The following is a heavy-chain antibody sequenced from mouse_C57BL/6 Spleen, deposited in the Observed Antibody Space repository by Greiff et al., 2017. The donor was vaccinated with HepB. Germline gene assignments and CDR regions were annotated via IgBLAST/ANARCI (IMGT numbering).Heavy chain of an antibody. CDR3: ARNRGSDPDGYSFAY. Sequence: VQVVESGPGLVAPSQSLSITCTVSGFSLTSYAISWVRQPPGKGLEWLGVIWTGGGTNYNSALKSRLSISKDNSKSQVFLKMNSLQTDDTARYYCARNRGSDPDGYSFAYWGQGTLVTVSA. CDR2: IWTGGGT. D-gene: IGHD2-3*01. J-gene: IGHJ3*01. CDR1: GFSLTSYA. V-gene: IGHV2-9-1*01.